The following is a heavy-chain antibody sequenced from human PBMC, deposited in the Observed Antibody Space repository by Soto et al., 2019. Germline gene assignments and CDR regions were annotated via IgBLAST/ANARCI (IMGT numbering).Heavy chain of an antibody. CDR3: ASSSLYGMDV. V-gene: IGHV4-30-4*01. CDR2: IYHIGSP. Sequence: PSETLSLTCTVSGRPVSSGGYYWTWIRQFPGKGLEWIGYIYHIGSPYYNPSLESRLIISIDTSKNQFSLKVGSVTAADTAVYYCASSSLYGMDVWGQGTTVTVSS. J-gene: IGHJ6*02. CDR1: GRPVSSGGYY.